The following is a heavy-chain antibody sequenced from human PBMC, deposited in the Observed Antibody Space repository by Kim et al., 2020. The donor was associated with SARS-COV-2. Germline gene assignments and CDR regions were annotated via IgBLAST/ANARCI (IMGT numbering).Heavy chain of an antibody. Sequence: PSLKSRVTISVDTSKNQFSLKLSSVTAADTAVYYCARDYYDFWSGLGFDYWGQGTLVTVSS. D-gene: IGHD3-3*01. V-gene: IGHV4-39*07. CDR3: ARDYYDFWSGLGFDY. J-gene: IGHJ4*02.